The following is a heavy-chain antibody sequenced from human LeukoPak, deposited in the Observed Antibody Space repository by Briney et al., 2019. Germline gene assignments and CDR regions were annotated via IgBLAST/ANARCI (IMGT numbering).Heavy chain of an antibody. D-gene: IGHD3-3*01. J-gene: IGHJ5*02. Sequence: SQTLSLTCTVSGGSISSGDYYWSWIPQPPGPRLERLRYIYYSGSTYYNPSLNSRLTISVDTSKNQFSLKLSSVTAADTAVYYCARVNFWSGYYDPSSDWFDPWGQGTLVTVSS. CDR3: ARVNFWSGYYDPSSDWFDP. V-gene: IGHV4-30-4*08. CDR1: GGSISSGDYY. CDR2: IYYSGST.